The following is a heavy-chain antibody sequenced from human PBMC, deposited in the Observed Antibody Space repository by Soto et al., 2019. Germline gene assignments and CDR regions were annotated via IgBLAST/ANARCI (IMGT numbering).Heavy chain of an antibody. CDR2: ISYDGSNK. Sequence: GGSLRLSCAASGFTFSSYAMHWVRQAPGKGLEWVAVISYDGSNKYYADSVKGRFTISRDNSKNTLYLQMNSLRAEDTAVYYCAREKEQLVLSRSYYYYGMDVWGQGTTVTVSS. CDR1: GFTFSSYA. J-gene: IGHJ6*02. D-gene: IGHD6-6*01. V-gene: IGHV3-30-3*01. CDR3: AREKEQLVLSRSYYYYGMDV.